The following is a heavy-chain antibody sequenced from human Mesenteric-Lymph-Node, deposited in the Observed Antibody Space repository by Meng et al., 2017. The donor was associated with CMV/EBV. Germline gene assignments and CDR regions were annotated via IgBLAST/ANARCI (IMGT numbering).Heavy chain of an antibody. CDR1: GYTFTDFY. V-gene: IGHV1-2*02. CDR2: INPNDGGP. Sequence: ASVKVSCKASGYTFTDFYLHWVRQAPGQGLEWMGWINPNDGGPNYAQKFQGRVTMTRDTSINTAYMDLTGLRSEDTAVYYCAKPYSSSWYRWDYYYYYGMDVWGRGTTVTVSS. CDR3: AKPYSSSWYRWDYYYYYGMDV. D-gene: IGHD6-13*01. J-gene: IGHJ6*02.